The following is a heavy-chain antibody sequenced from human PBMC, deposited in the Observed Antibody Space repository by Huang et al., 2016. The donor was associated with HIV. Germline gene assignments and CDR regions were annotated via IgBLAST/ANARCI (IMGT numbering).Heavy chain of an antibody. CDR3: ARDATGYGTGWSTEFDY. D-gene: IGHD6-19*01. J-gene: IGHJ4*02. V-gene: IGHV1-18*04. Sequence: HVQLVQSGADVKKPGASVKVSCKASGYTFDSYGINWVRQAPGQGLEWRGWIGPNSGKTNHAQKPQGRVTMTKDTTTSTAYMELRILTSDDTAVYYCARDATGYGTGWSTEFDYWGQGTLVTVSS. CDR2: IGPNSGKT. CDR1: GYTFDSYG.